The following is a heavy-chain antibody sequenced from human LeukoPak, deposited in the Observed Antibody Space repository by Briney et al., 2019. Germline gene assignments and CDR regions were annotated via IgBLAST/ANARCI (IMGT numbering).Heavy chain of an antibody. D-gene: IGHD5-12*01. CDR3: ARQPTGGGYEPYYFDY. CDR1: GYSISSGYY. Sequence: PSETLSLTCAVSGYSISSGYYWGWIWQPPGKGLEWIGSIYHSGITYYNPSLKSRVTISVDTSKNQFSLKLSSVTAADTAVYYCARQPTGGGYEPYYFDYWGQGTLVTVSS. CDR2: IYHSGIT. V-gene: IGHV4-38-2*01. J-gene: IGHJ4*02.